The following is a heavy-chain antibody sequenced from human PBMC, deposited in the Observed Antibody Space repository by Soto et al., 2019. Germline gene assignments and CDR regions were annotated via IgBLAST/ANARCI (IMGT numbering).Heavy chain of an antibody. CDR2: IHYSGST. J-gene: IGHJ6*03. V-gene: IGHV4-59*08. CDR3: ARRGSTYYYYYMDV. Sequence: SETLSLTCTVSGGSINSYYWSWIRQPPGKGLEWIGYIHYSGSTNYNPSLKSRVTISVDTSKNQFSLKLSSVTAADTAVYYCARRGSTYYYYYMDVWGKGTTVTVSS. CDR1: GGSINSYY. D-gene: IGHD1-1*01.